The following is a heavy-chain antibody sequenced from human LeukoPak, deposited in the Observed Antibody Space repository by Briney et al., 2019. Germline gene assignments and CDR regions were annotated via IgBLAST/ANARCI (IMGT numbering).Heavy chain of an antibody. D-gene: IGHD3-22*01. V-gene: IGHV3-30*02. CDR1: GFSFSSCG. CDR2: IRNDGSLK. CDR3: AKDPYYDSSGVSSDY. J-gene: IGHJ4*02. Sequence: PGGSLRLSCVASGFSFSSCGMHWVRLAPGKGLEWVAFIRNDGSLKSYAASVKGRFTISRDDSKNTLYLQMNSLRAEDTAVYYCAKDPYYDSSGVSSDYWGQGTLVTVSS.